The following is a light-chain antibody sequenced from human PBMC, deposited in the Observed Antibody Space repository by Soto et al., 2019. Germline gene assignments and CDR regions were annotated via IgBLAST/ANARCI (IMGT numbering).Light chain of an antibody. CDR3: QQYNNWPQT. J-gene: IGKJ1*01. CDR2: GAS. Sequence: EAVLTQSPATLSVSPGERATLSCRASQSVATNLAWYQQRPGQAPRLLIYGASKRAVGRPARFSGSGSGTEFTLTSTSRQSEDFAVYYCQQYNNWPQTFGQGTKVEIK. CDR1: QSVATN. V-gene: IGKV3-15*01.